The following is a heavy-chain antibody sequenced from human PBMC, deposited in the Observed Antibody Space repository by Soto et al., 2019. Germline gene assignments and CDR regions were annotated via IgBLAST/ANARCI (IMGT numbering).Heavy chain of an antibody. J-gene: IGHJ4*02. CDR1: GYTFTGYY. D-gene: IGHD3-22*01. V-gene: IGHV1-2*02. Sequence: ASVKVSCKASGYTFTGYYMHWVRQAPGQGLEWMGWINPNSGGTNYAQKFQGRATMTRDTSISTAYMELSRLRSDDTAVYYCARGLQYYYDSSGYPDYWGQGTLVTVSS. CDR3: ARGLQYYYDSSGYPDY. CDR2: INPNSGGT.